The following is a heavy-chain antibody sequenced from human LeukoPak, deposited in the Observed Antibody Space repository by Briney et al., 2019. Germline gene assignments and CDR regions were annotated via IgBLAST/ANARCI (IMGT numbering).Heavy chain of an antibody. D-gene: IGHD5-24*01. CDR3: ARHISQGDGTKRAFDY. CDR2: LSYSGST. V-gene: IGHV4-39*01. Sequence: SETLSLTCTVSGGSISSRPYDWGWIRQPPGKGLEYIGSLSYSGSTYYNPSLRSRVTISVGTSKNQFSLQLSSVTAAETAVYYCARHISQGDGTKRAFDYWSQGTLVTVSS. CDR1: GGSISSRPYD. J-gene: IGHJ4*02.